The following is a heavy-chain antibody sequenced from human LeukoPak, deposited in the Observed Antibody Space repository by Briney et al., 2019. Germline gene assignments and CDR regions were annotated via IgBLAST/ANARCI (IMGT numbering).Heavy chain of an antibody. V-gene: IGHV1-8*03. Sequence: ASVKVSCKASGYTFTSYDINWVRQATGQGLEWMGWMNPNSGNTGYAQKFQCRVTITRNTSISTAYMELSSLRSEDTAVYYCTKDHTPYGSLNWFDPWGQGTLVTVSS. J-gene: IGHJ5*02. CDR3: TKDHTPYGSLNWFDP. CDR2: MNPNSGNT. CDR1: GYTFTSYD. D-gene: IGHD3-10*01.